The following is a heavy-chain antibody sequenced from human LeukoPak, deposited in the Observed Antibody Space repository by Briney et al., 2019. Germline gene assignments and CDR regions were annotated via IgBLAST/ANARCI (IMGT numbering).Heavy chain of an antibody. CDR2: INTNTGNP. V-gene: IGHV7-4-1*02. D-gene: IGHD3-22*01. CDR3: ARSVWDSSSYQLGY. J-gene: IGHJ4*02. CDR1: GYTFTSYG. Sequence: ASVKVSCKASGYTFTSYGISWVRQAPGQGLEWMGWINTNTGNPTYAQGFTGRFVFSLDTSVSTAYLQISSLKAEDTAVYYCARSVWDSSSYQLGYWGQGTLVTVSS.